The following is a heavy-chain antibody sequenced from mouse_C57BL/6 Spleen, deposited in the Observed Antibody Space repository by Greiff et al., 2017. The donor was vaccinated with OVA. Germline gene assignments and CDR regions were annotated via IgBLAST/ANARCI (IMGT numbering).Heavy chain of an antibody. J-gene: IGHJ4*01. V-gene: IGHV1-69*01. CDR3: ARKDYSNFYYAMDY. CDR2: IDPSDSYT. CDR1: GYTFTSYW. Sequence: QVQLQQSGAELVMPGASVKLSCKASGYTFTSYWMHWVKQRPGQGLEWIGEIDPSDSYTNYNQKFKGKSTLTVDKSSSTAYMQLSSLTSEDSAVYYCARKDYSNFYYAMDYWGQGTSVTVSS. D-gene: IGHD2-5*01.